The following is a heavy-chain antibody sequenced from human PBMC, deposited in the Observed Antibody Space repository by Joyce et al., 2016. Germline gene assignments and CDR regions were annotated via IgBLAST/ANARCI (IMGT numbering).Heavy chain of an antibody. CDR1: GGSISSSSYY. J-gene: IGHJ3*02. CDR3: ARRRVVGRWAFDI. Sequence: QLQLQESGPGLVKPSETLSLTCTVSGGSISSSSYYWGWLRQPPGKGLEWIGSIYYTGNTYYNPSLKSRVTISVDTSKNQFSLKLSSVTAADTAVYYCARRRVVGRWAFDIWGQGTMVTVSS. V-gene: IGHV4-39*01. CDR2: IYYTGNT. D-gene: IGHD2-15*01.